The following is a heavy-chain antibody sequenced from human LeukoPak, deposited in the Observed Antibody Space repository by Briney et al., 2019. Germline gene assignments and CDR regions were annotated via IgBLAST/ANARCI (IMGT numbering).Heavy chain of an antibody. D-gene: IGHD2-15*01. CDR3: ARVDGSPDY. V-gene: IGHV1-8*03. CDR1: GYTFTRYD. CDR2: VNTKSGNT. Sequence: ASVKVSCKASGYTFTRYDINWVRQATGQGLEWLGWVNTKSGNTGSAQNFQGRATITRDTSINTAYMELSSLRSEDTAIYYCARVDGSPDYWGQGTLVTVSS. J-gene: IGHJ4*02.